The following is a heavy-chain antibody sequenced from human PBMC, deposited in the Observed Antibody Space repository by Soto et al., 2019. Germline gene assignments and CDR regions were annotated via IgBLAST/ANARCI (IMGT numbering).Heavy chain of an antibody. J-gene: IGHJ3*02. CDR2: INAGNGNT. Sequence: GASVKVSCKASGYTFTSYAMHWVRQAPGQRLEWMGWINAGNGNTKYSQKFQGRVTITRDTSASTAYMELSSLRSEDTAVYYCARGGVVPAAILLVLDAFDIWGQGTMVTVSS. CDR1: GYTFTSYA. V-gene: IGHV1-3*01. D-gene: IGHD2-2*02. CDR3: ARGGVVPAAILLVLDAFDI.